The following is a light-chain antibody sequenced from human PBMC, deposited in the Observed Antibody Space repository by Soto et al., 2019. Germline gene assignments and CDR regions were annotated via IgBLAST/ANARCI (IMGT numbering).Light chain of an antibody. CDR1: QSLLHRNGYNY. CDR3: MQALQTPMA. Sequence: DIVMTQSPLSLPVTPGEPASISCRSSQSLLHRNGYNYLDWYLQKPGQSPQLLIYLGSNRASGVADMFSGSGSGTDFTLKISRVEAEDVGVYYCMQALQTPMAFGGGTKVEIK. V-gene: IGKV2-28*01. CDR2: LGS. J-gene: IGKJ4*01.